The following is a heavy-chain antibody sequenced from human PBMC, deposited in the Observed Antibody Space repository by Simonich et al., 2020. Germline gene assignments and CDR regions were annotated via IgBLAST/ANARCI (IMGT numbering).Heavy chain of an antibody. J-gene: IGHJ4*02. CDR2: ISRSSSYI. D-gene: IGHD6-13*01. Sequence: EVQLVESGGGLVKPGGSLRLSCAASGFTFSSYSLNWVRQAPGKGLEWIKSISRSSSYIYYADSVKGRFTSSRDNAKNSLYLQMNSLRAEDTAVYYCARDAAGDYWGQGTLVTVSS. CDR3: ARDAAGDY. V-gene: IGHV3-21*01. CDR1: GFTFSSYS.